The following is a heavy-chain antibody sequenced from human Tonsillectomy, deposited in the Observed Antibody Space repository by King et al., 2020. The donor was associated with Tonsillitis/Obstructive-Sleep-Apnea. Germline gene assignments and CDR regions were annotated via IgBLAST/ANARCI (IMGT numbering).Heavy chain of an antibody. Sequence: VQLQQWGAGLLKPSETLSLTCAVYGGSFSGYYWSWIRQPPGKGLEWIGEINHSGSINYNPSLKSRVTISVDTSKNQFFLKLRSVTAADQAVYYCARKDNLGDIVVVVAAGWFDPWGQGTLVTVSS. D-gene: IGHD2-15*01. CDR3: ARKDNLGDIVVVVAAGWFDP. CDR1: GGSFSGYY. V-gene: IGHV4-34*01. CDR2: INHSGSI. J-gene: IGHJ5*02.